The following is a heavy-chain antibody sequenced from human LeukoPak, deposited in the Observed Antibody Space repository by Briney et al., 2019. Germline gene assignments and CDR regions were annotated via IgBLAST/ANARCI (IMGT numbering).Heavy chain of an antibody. D-gene: IGHD2-21*02. J-gene: IGHJ3*02. CDR1: GFTFSSYS. Sequence: PGGSLRLSCAASGFTFSSYSMNWVRQAPGKGLEWVSSISSSSSYIYYADSVKGRFTISRDNAKNSLYLQMNSLRAEDTAVYYCARAAYCGGDCYLGAFDIWGQGTMVTVSS. CDR3: ARAAYCGGDCYLGAFDI. V-gene: IGHV3-21*01. CDR2: ISSSSSYI.